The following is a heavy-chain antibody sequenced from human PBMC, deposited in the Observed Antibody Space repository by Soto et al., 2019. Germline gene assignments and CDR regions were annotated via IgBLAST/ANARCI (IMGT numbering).Heavy chain of an antibody. V-gene: IGHV3-48*02. Sequence: EVQLVESGGGLVQPGESLRLSCAASGFTFSSFNMHWVRQAPGKGLEWVSYISASSTTVYYADSVKGRFTNSRDNAKNSLYLQMNSLRDEDTAVYYWARIYRRDGNKYADYWGQGTLVTVSS. D-gene: IGHD3-16*02. J-gene: IGHJ4*02. CDR2: ISASSTTV. CDR3: ARIYRRDGNKYADY. CDR1: GFTFSSFN.